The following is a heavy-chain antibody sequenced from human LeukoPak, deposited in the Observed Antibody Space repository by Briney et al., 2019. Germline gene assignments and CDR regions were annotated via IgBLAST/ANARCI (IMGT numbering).Heavy chain of an antibody. Sequence: GESLKISCKIPGYNFDNHWISWVRQMPGKGLEWMGRIDPSDSYTNYSPSSQGHVTISVDRSINTAYLQWGSLKASDTAMYYCATMTSLNSFFYWGQGTLVTVSS. CDR1: GYNFDNHW. D-gene: IGHD2/OR15-2a*01. CDR3: ATMTSLNSFFY. J-gene: IGHJ4*02. V-gene: IGHV5-10-1*01. CDR2: IDPSDSYT.